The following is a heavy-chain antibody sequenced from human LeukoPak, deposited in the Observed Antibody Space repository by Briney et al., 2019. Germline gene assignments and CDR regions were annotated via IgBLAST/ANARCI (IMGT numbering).Heavy chain of an antibody. V-gene: IGHV4-34*01. Sequence: PSETLSLTCAVYGGSFSGYYWSWIRQPPGKGLEWIGEINHSGSTNYNPSLKSRVTISVDTSKNQFSLKLSSVTATDTAVYYCAAALFYYYGSGSPAYDYWGQGTLVTVSS. CDR3: AAALFYYYGSGSPAYDY. CDR1: GGSFSGYY. D-gene: IGHD3-10*01. J-gene: IGHJ4*02. CDR2: INHSGST.